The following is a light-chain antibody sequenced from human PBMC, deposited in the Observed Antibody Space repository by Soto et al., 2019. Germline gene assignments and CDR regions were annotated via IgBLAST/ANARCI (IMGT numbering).Light chain of an antibody. CDR2: DVT. CDR1: SSDVGGYDL. V-gene: IGLV2-11*01. J-gene: IGLJ1*01. Sequence: ALTQPRSVSGSPGQSVTISCTGTSSDVGGYDLVSWYQQHPGKAPKLMIYDVTKRPSGVPDRFSGSRSGNTASLTISGLQAEDDADYYCCSYAGTYTFYVFGTGTKVTVL. CDR3: CSYAGTYTFYV.